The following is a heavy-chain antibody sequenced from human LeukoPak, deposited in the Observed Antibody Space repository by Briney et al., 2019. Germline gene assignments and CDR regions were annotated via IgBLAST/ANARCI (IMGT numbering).Heavy chain of an antibody. V-gene: IGHV3-30*02. D-gene: IGHD4-23*01. CDR2: IWYDGSNK. Sequence: XSLLLSCAAAGFTFSNYGMHWVRQAPGKGLEWVAFIWYDGSNKYYADSVKGRFTISRDNYKNTWYLQMNSLRAQDTAVYYCAKVLAVTSYGAKSVFDHWGQGTLVTVSS. CDR1: GFTFSNYG. J-gene: IGHJ4*02. CDR3: AKVLAVTSYGAKSVFDH.